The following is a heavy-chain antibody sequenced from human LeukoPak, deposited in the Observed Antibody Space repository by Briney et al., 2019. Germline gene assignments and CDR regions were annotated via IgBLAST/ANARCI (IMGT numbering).Heavy chain of an antibody. J-gene: IGHJ6*03. D-gene: IGHD5-24*01. CDR3: AKGGDGHNLWDYSYYMNV. Sequence: GGSLRVSCAASGFTFSSYAMSWVRQVPGKGLEWVSVISGSGDSTYYAGSVEGRFTISRDNSKNTLYLQMNSLRAEDTAVYHCAKGGDGHNLWDYSYYMNVWGKGTTVTVSS. CDR2: ISGSGDST. V-gene: IGHV3-23*01. CDR1: GFTFSSYA.